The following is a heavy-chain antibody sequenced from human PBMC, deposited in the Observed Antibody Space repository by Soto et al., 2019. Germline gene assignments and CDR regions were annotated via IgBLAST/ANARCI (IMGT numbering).Heavy chain of an antibody. Sequence: SETLSLTCTVSGGSISSSSYYWGWIRQPPGKGLEWIGSIYYSGSTYYNPSLKSRVTISVDTSKNQFSLKLSSVTAADTAVYYCARNSPGGYYYYYYMDVWGKGTTVTVSS. CDR3: ARNSPGGYYYYYYMDV. J-gene: IGHJ6*03. CDR2: IYYSGST. V-gene: IGHV4-39*01. D-gene: IGHD3-16*01. CDR1: GGSISSSSYY.